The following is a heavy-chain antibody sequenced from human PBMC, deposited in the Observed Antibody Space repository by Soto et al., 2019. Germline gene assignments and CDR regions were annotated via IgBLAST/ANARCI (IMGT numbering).Heavy chain of an antibody. D-gene: IGHD5-18*01. CDR2: IYYSGST. J-gene: IGHJ6*02. CDR3: ARASPVVTDV. CDR1: GGSISSGDYY. V-gene: IGHV4-30-4*01. Sequence: QVQLQESGPGLVKPSQTLSLTCTFSGGSISSGDYYWSWLRQPPGKGLEWIGYIYYSGSTYYYPSLKGRVTISVHTSKNQLSQQLSSVTAADTAVYYCARASPVVTDVWGQGTTVTVSS.